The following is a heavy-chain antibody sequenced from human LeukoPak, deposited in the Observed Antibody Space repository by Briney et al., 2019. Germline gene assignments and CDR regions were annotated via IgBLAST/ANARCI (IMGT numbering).Heavy chain of an antibody. D-gene: IGHD3-10*01. CDR1: GYTFTGYY. CDR3: ASSPMVRGVIVGFFDY. CDR2: INPNSGGT. V-gene: IGHV1-2*02. Sequence: VASVKVSCKASGYTFTGYYMHWVRQAPGQGLEWMGWINPNSGGTNYAQKFQGRVTMTGDTSISTAYMELSRLRSDDTAVYYCASSPMVRGVIVGFFDYWGQGTLVTVSS. J-gene: IGHJ4*02.